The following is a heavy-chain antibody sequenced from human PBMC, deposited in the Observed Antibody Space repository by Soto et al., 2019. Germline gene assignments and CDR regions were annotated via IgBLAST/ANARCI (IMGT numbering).Heavy chain of an antibody. CDR1: GYTVSKNY. CDR2: IYSRGGT. V-gene: IGHV3-66*01. CDR3: ARGGSGSQTVGY. J-gene: IGHJ4*02. Sequence: EVKVVESGGGLVQPGGSLRLSCAASGYTVSKNYMTWVRQAPGKGLEWVSLIYSRGGTDYADSVKGRFTISRDNSKNMVYLQMNSLRVEDTAVYYCARGGSGSQTVGYWGQGARVTVSS. D-gene: IGHD1-26*01.